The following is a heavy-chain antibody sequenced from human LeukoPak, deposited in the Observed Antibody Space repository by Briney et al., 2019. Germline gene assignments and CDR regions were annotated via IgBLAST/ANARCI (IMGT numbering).Heavy chain of an antibody. CDR3: ARGQDLTYYDILTGYYREGCLDY. D-gene: IGHD3-9*01. J-gene: IGHJ4*02. CDR2: INHSGST. CDR1: GGSFSGYY. Sequence: SETLSLTCAVYGGSFSGYYWSWIRQPPGKGLEWIGEINHSGSTNYNPSLKSRVTISVDTSKNQFSLKLSSVTAADTAVYYCARGQDLTYYDILTGYYREGCLDYWGQGTLVTVSS. V-gene: IGHV4-34*01.